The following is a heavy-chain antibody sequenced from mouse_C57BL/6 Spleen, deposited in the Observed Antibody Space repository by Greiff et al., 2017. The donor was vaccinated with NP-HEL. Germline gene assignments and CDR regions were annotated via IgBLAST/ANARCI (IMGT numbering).Heavy chain of an antibody. CDR1: GFTFSSYA. D-gene: IGHD2-1*01. V-gene: IGHV5-4*03. J-gene: IGHJ1*03. CDR2: ISDGGSYT. Sequence: EVKLMESGGGLVKPGGSLKLSCAASGFTFSSYAMSWVRQTPEKRLEWVATISDGGSYTYYPDNVKGRFTISRDNAKNNLYLQMSHLKSEDTAMYYCARRGYYGNYGGYFDVWGTGTTVTVSS. CDR3: ARRGYYGNYGGYFDV.